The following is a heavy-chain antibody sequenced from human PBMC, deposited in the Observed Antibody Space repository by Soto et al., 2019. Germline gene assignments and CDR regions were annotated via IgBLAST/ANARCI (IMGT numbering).Heavy chain of an antibody. Sequence: GSLRLSCAASGFTFSSYWMSWVRQAPGKGLEWVANIKQDGSEKYYVDSVKGRFTISRDNAKNSLYLQMNSLRAEDTAVYYCARGLRFLEWLFPFYMDVWGKGTTVTVSS. CDR1: GFTFSSYW. J-gene: IGHJ6*03. CDR2: IKQDGSEK. V-gene: IGHV3-7*01. D-gene: IGHD3-3*01. CDR3: ARGLRFLEWLFPFYMDV.